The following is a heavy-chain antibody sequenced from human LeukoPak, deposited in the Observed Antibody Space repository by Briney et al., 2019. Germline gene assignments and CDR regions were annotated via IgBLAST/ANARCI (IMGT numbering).Heavy chain of an antibody. CDR1: GFIASSNY. D-gene: IGHD2-15*01. J-gene: IGHJ4*02. V-gene: IGHV3-66*02. CDR2: IYSGGST. Sequence: GGSLRLSCAASGFIASSNYMSWVRQGPGKGLEWVSVIYSGGSTYYADSVKGRFTISRDNSKNTLYLQINSLRAEDTAVYYCARDVGGYLDYWGQGTLVTVSS. CDR3: ARDVGGYLDY.